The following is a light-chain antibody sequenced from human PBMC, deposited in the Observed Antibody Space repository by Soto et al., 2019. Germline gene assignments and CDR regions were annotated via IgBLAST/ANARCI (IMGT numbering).Light chain of an antibody. Sequence: QSALTQPASVSGSPGQSITISCTGTSSDVGSYNLVSWYQQHPGKAPKLMIYEGSKRLSGVSNRFSGSKSGNTACLTISGLQAEDEADYYCCSYAGSSTFYVFGTGTKVTVL. J-gene: IGLJ1*01. V-gene: IGLV2-23*01. CDR2: EGS. CDR3: CSYAGSSTFYV. CDR1: SSDVGSYNL.